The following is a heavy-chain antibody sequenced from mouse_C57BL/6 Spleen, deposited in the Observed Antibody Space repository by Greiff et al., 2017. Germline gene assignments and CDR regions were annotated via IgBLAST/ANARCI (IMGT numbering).Heavy chain of an antibody. CDR3: ARYMDY. Sequence: QVQLQQSGAELVKPGASVKMSCKASGYTFTSYWITWVKQRPGQGLEWIGDIYPGSGSTYYNEKFKSKATLTVDKSSSTAYMQLSSLASEDAAVYYCARYMDYWGQGTSVTVS. CDR1: GYTFTSYW. J-gene: IGHJ4*01. V-gene: IGHV1-55*01. CDR2: IYPGSGST.